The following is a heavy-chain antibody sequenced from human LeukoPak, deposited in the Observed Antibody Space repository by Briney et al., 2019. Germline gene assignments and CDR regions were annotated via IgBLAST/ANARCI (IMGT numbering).Heavy chain of an antibody. V-gene: IGHV4-34*01. CDR2: INHSGST. D-gene: IGHD5-12*01. CDR1: GGSFSGYY. Sequence: TSETLSLTCAVYGGSFSGYYWSWIRQPPGKGLEWIGEINHSGSTNYNPSLNSRVTISVDTSKNQFSLKLSSVTAADTAVYYCARGPGYSGYDLDYWGQGTLVTVSS. J-gene: IGHJ4*02. CDR3: ARGPGYSGYDLDY.